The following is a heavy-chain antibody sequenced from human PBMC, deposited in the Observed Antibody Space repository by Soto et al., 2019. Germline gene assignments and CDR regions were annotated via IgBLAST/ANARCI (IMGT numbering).Heavy chain of an antibody. D-gene: IGHD3-9*01. CDR3: AKVLDILAILTGQTYYYYGMDV. CDR1: GFTFSSYA. Sequence: GGSLRLSCAASGFTFSSYAMSWVRQAPGKGLEWVSAISGSGGSTYYADSVKGRFTISRDNSKNTLYQQMNSQRAEDTAVYYCAKVLDILAILTGQTYYYYGMDVWGQGTTVTVSS. CDR2: ISGSGGST. J-gene: IGHJ6*02. V-gene: IGHV3-23*01.